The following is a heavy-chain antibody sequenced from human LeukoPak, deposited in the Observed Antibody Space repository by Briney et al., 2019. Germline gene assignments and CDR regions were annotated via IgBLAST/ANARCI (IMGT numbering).Heavy chain of an antibody. D-gene: IGHD6-13*01. CDR1: GGSISSSSYY. CDR3: ARGKRRSGSWTPYYYYGMDV. CDR2: IYYSGST. V-gene: IGHV4-61*01. Sequence: PSETLSLTCTVSGGSISSSSYYWSWIRQPPGKGLEWIGYIYYSGSTNYNPSLKSRVTISVDTSKNQFSLKLSSVTAADTAVYYCARGKRRSGSWTPYYYYGMDVWGQGTTVTVSS. J-gene: IGHJ6*02.